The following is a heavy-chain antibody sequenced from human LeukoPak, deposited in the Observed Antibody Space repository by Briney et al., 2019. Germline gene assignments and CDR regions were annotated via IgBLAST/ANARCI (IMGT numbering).Heavy chain of an antibody. D-gene: IGHD3-3*01. V-gene: IGHV1-24*01. CDR3: ATYSPRITIFGVVIIGLAFDI. J-gene: IGHJ3*02. CDR1: GSTLTELS. CDR2: FDPEDGET. Sequence: ASVKVSCTVSGSTLTELSMHWVRQAPGKGLEWRGGFDPEDGETIYAQKFQGRVTMTEDTSTDTAYMELSSLRSEDTALYYCATYSPRITIFGVVIIGLAFDIWGQGTMVTVSS.